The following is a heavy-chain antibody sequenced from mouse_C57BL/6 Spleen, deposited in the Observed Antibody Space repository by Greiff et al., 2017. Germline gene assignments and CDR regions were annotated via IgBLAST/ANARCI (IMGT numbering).Heavy chain of an antibody. CDR2: IYPGSGST. CDR3: ARGTPYFDD. V-gene: IGHV1-55*01. CDR1: GYTFTSYW. Sequence: QVQLQQPGAELVKPGASVKMSCKASGYTFTSYWITWVKQRPGQGLEWIGDIYPGSGSTNYNEKFKSKATLTVYTSSSTAYMQLSSLTSEDSAVYYCARGTPYFDDWGQGTTLTVAS. J-gene: IGHJ2*01.